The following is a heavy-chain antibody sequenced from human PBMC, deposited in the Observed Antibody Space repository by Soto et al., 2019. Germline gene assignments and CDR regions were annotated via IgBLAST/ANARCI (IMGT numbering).Heavy chain of an antibody. V-gene: IGHV3-15*01. J-gene: IGHJ4*02. D-gene: IGHD3-10*01. CDR2: IKSKADGVTS. Sequence: GGALGLSCAAPGFTFINAWITRVRQAPGKGLEWVGRIKSKADGVTSDYAAPVKGRFTISRDYSKTTVYLQMNSLKSDDTAVYYCTTNCDGSGSQGTNWGQGTLVTVSS. CDR3: TTNCDGSGSQGTN. CDR1: GFTFINAW.